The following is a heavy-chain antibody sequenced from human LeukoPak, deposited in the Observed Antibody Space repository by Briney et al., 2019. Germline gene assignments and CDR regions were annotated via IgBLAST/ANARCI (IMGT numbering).Heavy chain of an antibody. V-gene: IGHV1-24*01. J-gene: IGHJ4*02. CDR2: FDPEDGET. Sequence: ASVKVSCKVSGYTLTELSMHRVRQAPGKGLEWMGGFDPEDGETIYAQKFQGRVTMTEDTSTDTAYMELSSLRSEDTAVYYCATSPLRYFDWLLSLDYWGQGTLVTVSS. CDR3: ATSPLRYFDWLLSLDY. CDR1: GYTLTELS. D-gene: IGHD3-9*01.